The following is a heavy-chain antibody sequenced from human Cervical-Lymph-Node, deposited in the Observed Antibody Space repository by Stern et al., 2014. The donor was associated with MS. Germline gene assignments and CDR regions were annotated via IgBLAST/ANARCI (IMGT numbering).Heavy chain of an antibody. CDR2: TFYTGST. CDR3: ARGHGGTTNWFDP. J-gene: IGHJ5*02. CDR1: GTSVSTSVSSGDYY. V-gene: IGHV4-61*08. Sequence: QVQLQESGPGLVMASETLSLTCTVSGTSVSTSVSSGDYYWTWIRQPPGXGLEWIGHTFYTGSTNYNPSLESRVTISMVTSKNQFSLRLGSVTAADTAVYFCARGHGGTTNWFDPWGQGTLVTVSS. D-gene: IGHD1-7*01.